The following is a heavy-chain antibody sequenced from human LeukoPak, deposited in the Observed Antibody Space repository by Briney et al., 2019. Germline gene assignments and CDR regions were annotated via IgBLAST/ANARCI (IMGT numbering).Heavy chain of an antibody. Sequence: PGGSLRLSCAVSGFTFSSFGMHWVRQAPGKGLEWVAFIPYDGSNKYYADSVKGRFTISRDNSKNTLYLQMNSLRAEDTAVYYCAKDVGVRTTVGYFDHWGQGTLVTVSS. CDR3: AKDVGVRTTVGYFDH. V-gene: IGHV3-30*02. CDR1: GFTFSSFG. J-gene: IGHJ4*02. CDR2: IPYDGSNK. D-gene: IGHD4-11*01.